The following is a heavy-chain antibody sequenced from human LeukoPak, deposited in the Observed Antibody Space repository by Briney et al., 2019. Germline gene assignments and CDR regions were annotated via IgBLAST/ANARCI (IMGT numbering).Heavy chain of an antibody. J-gene: IGHJ4*02. Sequence: PGRSLRLSCVASGFTFSSYTLHWVRQAPDKGLEWVAVMSYDGSHKFHADSVKGRFTISRDNSKNTLYLQMNSLRAEDTAIYFCARDVGGYAFDYWGQGTLVTVSS. CDR3: ARDVGGYAFDY. D-gene: IGHD5-12*01. CDR1: GFTFSSYT. CDR2: MSYDGSHK. V-gene: IGHV3-30*04.